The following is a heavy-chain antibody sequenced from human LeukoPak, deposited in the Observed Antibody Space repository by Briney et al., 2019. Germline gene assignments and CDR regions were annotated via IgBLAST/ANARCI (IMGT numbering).Heavy chain of an antibody. Sequence: GGSLRLSCAASGFTFSSYAMHWVRQAPGKGLEWVAVISYDGSNKYYADSVKGRFTISRDNTKNTLYLQMNSLRAEDTAVYYCARTREKWQVLDYWGQGTPVTVSS. CDR3: ARTREKWQVLDY. D-gene: IGHD6-19*01. CDR1: GFTFSSYA. V-gene: IGHV3-30-3*01. J-gene: IGHJ4*02. CDR2: ISYDGSNK.